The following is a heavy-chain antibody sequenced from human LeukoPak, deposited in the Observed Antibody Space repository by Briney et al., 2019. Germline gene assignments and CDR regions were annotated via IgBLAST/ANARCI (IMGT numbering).Heavy chain of an antibody. D-gene: IGHD3-16*02. CDR2: IIPIFGTA. CDR1: GGTFTSYA. Sequence: SVTVSSKASGGTFTSYAISWVGQAPGQGREWMGGIIPIFGTANYTKKFQGRVTITADESTSTAYMELSSLRSHDTGVYYCAFMITFGGVFVGDYWVQGTLVTVS. CDR3: AFMITFGGVFVGDY. J-gene: IGHJ4*02. V-gene: IGHV1-69*01.